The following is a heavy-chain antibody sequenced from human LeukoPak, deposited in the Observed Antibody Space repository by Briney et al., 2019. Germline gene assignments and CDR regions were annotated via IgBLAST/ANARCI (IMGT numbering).Heavy chain of an antibody. Sequence: GSSVKVSCKASGGTFSSYAISWVRQAPGQGLEWTGRIIPIFGTANYAQKFQGRVTITTDESTSTAYMELSSLRSEDTAVYYCARASYARHEYSSPGYYYYYMDVWGKGTTVTVSS. CDR2: IIPIFGTA. CDR3: ARASYARHEYSSPGYYYYYMDV. V-gene: IGHV1-69*05. D-gene: IGHD6-6*01. CDR1: GGTFSSYA. J-gene: IGHJ6*03.